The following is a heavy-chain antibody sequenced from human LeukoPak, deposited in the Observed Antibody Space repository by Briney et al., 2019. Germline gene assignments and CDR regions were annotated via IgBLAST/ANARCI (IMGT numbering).Heavy chain of an antibody. Sequence: GGTLRLSCAASGFTFSSYPMSWVRQAPGKGLEWVSGINWNGDSTAYADSVKGRFTISRDNAKNSLYLQMNSLRAEDTALYYCARGGGSGYYYPPFYWGQGTLVTVSS. CDR3: ARGGGSGYYYPPFY. CDR1: GFTFSSYP. D-gene: IGHD3-22*01. V-gene: IGHV3-20*04. J-gene: IGHJ4*02. CDR2: INWNGDST.